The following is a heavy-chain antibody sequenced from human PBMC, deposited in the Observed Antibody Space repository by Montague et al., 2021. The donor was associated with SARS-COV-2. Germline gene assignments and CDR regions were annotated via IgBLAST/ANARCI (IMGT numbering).Heavy chain of an antibody. CDR3: ARDHGSGWFTFDY. Sequence: SLRLSCAASGFIFSTYAMNWVRQAPGKGLEWASGISGSGGSTYYADSVKGRFTISRHNSKNTLYLQMNSLRAEDTAVYYCARDHGSGWFTFDYWGQGTLVTVSS. D-gene: IGHD6-19*01. CDR1: GFIFSTYA. V-gene: IGHV3-23*01. J-gene: IGHJ4*01. CDR2: ISGSGGST.